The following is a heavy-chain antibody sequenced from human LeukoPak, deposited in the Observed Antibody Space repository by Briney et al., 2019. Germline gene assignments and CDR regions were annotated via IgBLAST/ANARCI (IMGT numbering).Heavy chain of an antibody. V-gene: IGHV3-30-3*01. Sequence: GRSLILSCAASGFTFYIYAMHWVRQAPGKGLQWVAVIGDDGSHKDYVDSVKGRFTISRDNSKNTLYLQMNSLTAEDTAVYYCARDTTGHYDYWGQGALVTVSS. CDR1: GFTFYIYA. J-gene: IGHJ4*02. CDR2: IGDDGSHK. CDR3: ARDTTGHYDY. D-gene: IGHD1-1*01.